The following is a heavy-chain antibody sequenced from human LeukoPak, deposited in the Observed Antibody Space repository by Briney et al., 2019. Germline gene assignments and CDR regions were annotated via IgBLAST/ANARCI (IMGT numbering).Heavy chain of an antibody. D-gene: IGHD2-15*01. Sequence: TGGYLRLSCAASGFTCDGYAMHWVRQAPGKGLEWVSVISGDGGSTYYADSVKGRITIARDNSKNSLYLRMNSLRTEDTALYYCAKDKSHGKWSQHDYWGQGTLVTVSS. V-gene: IGHV3-43*02. CDR1: GFTCDGYA. J-gene: IGHJ4*02. CDR3: AKDKSHGKWSQHDY. CDR2: ISGDGGST.